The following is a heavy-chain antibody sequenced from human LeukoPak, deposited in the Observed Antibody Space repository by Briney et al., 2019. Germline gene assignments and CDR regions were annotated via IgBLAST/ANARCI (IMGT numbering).Heavy chain of an antibody. CDR3: ARDFGGGFPPYYYFDY. D-gene: IGHD1-26*01. V-gene: IGHV1-3*03. CDR1: GYTFTNYA. CDR2: ISAGNGNT. Sequence: ASVEVSCKASGYTFTNYAMHWVRQAPGQRLEWMGWISAGNGNTKYSQEFQGRVTITRDTSASTAYMELSSLRSEDMAVYYCARDFGGGFPPYYYFDYWGQGTLVTVSS. J-gene: IGHJ4*02.